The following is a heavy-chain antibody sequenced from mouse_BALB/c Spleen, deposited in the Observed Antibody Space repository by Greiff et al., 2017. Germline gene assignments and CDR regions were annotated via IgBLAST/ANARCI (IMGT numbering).Heavy chain of an antibody. CDR2: IYPGNVNT. D-gene: IGHD1-1*01. CDR3: ARDGSTYYYAMDY. J-gene: IGHJ4*01. Sequence: QVQLQQSGPELVKPGASVRISCKASGYTFTSYYIHWVKQRPGQGLEWIGWIYPGNVNTKYNEKFKGKATLTADKSSSTAYMQLSSLTSEDSAVYFCARDGSTYYYAMDYWGQGTSVTVSS. V-gene: IGHV1S56*01. CDR1: GYTFTSYY.